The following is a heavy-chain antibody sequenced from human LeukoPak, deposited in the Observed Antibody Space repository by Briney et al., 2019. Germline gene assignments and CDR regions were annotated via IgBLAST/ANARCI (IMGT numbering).Heavy chain of an antibody. J-gene: IGHJ4*02. CDR2: ISAYNGNT. V-gene: IGHV1-18*01. CDR3: ARDLKPGYYDSSGKLSYFDY. Sequence: ASVKVSCKASGYTFTSYGISWVRQAPGQGLEWMGWISAYNGNTNYAQKLQGRVTMTTDTSTSTAYMKLRSLRSDDTAVYYCARDLKPGYYDSSGKLSYFDYWGQGTLVTVSS. D-gene: IGHD3-22*01. CDR1: GYTFTSYG.